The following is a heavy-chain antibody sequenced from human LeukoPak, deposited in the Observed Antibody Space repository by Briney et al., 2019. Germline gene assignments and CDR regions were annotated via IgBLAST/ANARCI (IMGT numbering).Heavy chain of an antibody. CDR3: ARCGTGYEKAFFDY. J-gene: IGHJ4*02. Sequence: GGSLRLSCAASGFTFSDYYMSWIRQAPGKGLEWVSFISSSSSYINYADSVKGRSTISRDNAKNSLYLQMNSLRAEDTAVYYCARCGTGYEKAFFDYWGQGTLVTVSS. CDR2: ISSSSSYI. V-gene: IGHV3-11*06. D-gene: IGHD5-12*01. CDR1: GFTFSDYY.